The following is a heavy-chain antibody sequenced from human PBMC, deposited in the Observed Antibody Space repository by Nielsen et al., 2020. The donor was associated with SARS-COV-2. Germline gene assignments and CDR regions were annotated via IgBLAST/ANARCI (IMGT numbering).Heavy chain of an antibody. CDR1: GFTFSSYG. Sequence: GESLKISRAASGFTFSSYGMHWVRQAPGKGLEWVAVIWYDGSNKYYADSVKGRFTISRDNSKNTLYLQMNSLRAEDTAVYYCARDEMDSSGWFPWGQGTLVTVSS. J-gene: IGHJ5*02. D-gene: IGHD6-19*01. V-gene: IGHV3-33*08. CDR2: IWYDGSNK. CDR3: ARDEMDSSGWFP.